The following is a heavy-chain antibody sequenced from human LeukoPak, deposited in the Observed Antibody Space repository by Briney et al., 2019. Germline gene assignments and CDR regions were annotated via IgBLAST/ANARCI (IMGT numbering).Heavy chain of an antibody. CDR1: GCSISSSYY. CDR3: ASLPSNTVTHDY. J-gene: IGHJ4*02. Sequence: PSETLSLTCAVSGCSISSSYYWGWIRQPPGKGLEWIGTIYHSGSTHYNPSLKSRVTLSVDTSKYQFSLKLRSVTAADTAVYYCASLPSNTVTHDYWGQGTLVTVSS. D-gene: IGHD4-11*01. CDR2: IYHSGST. V-gene: IGHV4-38-2*01.